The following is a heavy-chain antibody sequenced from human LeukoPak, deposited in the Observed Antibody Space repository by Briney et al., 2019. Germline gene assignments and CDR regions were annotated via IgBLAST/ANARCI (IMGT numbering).Heavy chain of an antibody. Sequence: ASVKVSCKVSGYTLTELSMHWVRQAPGKGLEWMGGFDPEDGETIYAQKFQGRVTMTEDTSTDTAYMELSSLRSEDTAVYYCATDRFVAAAGTWWFDPWGQGTLVTVSS. CDR1: GYTLTELS. V-gene: IGHV1-24*01. D-gene: IGHD6-13*01. CDR3: ATDRFVAAAGTWWFDP. J-gene: IGHJ5*02. CDR2: FDPEDGET.